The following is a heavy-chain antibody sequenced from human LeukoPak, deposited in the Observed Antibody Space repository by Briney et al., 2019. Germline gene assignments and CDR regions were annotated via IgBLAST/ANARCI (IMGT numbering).Heavy chain of an antibody. CDR1: GFSFSTSG. CDR2: ISYDASSK. V-gene: IGHV3-30*18. CDR3: AKDPVEYYDFWSGYSKDY. Sequence: GTSLRLSCAASGFSFSTSGMHWVRQAPGKGLEWVALISYDASSKYYADSVKGRFTISRDNSKNTLYLQMNSLRAEDTAVYYCAKDPVEYYDFWSGYSKDYWGQGTLVTVSS. D-gene: IGHD3-3*01. J-gene: IGHJ4*02.